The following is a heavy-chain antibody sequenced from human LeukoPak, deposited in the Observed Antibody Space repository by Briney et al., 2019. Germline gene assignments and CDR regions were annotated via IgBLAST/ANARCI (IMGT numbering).Heavy chain of an antibody. Sequence: SQTLSLTFAISGDSVSSNSAAWNWIRQSPSRGLEWLGRTYYRSKWYNDYAVSVKSRITINPDTSKNQFSLQLNSVTPEDTAVYYCARGYYGSGSYSNYYYYGMDVWGQGTTVTVSS. V-gene: IGHV6-1*01. CDR3: ARGYYGSGSYSNYYYYGMDV. CDR2: TYYRSKWYN. D-gene: IGHD3-10*01. CDR1: GDSVSSNSAA. J-gene: IGHJ6*02.